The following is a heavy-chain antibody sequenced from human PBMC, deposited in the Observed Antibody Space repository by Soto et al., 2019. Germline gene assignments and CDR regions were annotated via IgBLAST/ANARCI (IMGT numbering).Heavy chain of an antibody. J-gene: IGHJ3*02. V-gene: IGHV4-61*01. CDR1: GGSVSSGSYY. CDR2: IYYTGST. CDR3: AGKTANDAFDI. Sequence: QVQLQESGPGLVKPSETLSLTCTVSGGSVSSGSYYWSWIRQPPGKGLEWIGYIYYTGSTSYNPSLKSRVTISVDTSKNQFSLKLSSVTAADTAVYYCAGKTANDAFDIWGQGTMVTVSS.